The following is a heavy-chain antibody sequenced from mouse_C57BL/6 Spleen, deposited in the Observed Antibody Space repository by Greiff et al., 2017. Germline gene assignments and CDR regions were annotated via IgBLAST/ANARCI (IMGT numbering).Heavy chain of an antibody. CDR1: GYTFTSYW. CDR3: ASRGSSGYFDY. V-gene: IGHV1-69*01. D-gene: IGHD3-1*01. J-gene: IGHJ2*01. Sequence: VQLQQPGAELVMPGASVKLSCKASGYTFTSYWMHWVKQRPGQGLEWIGEIDPSDSYTNYNQKFKGKSTLTVDKSSSTAYMQLSSLTSEDSAVYDCASRGSSGYFDYWGQGTTLTVSS. CDR2: IDPSDSYT.